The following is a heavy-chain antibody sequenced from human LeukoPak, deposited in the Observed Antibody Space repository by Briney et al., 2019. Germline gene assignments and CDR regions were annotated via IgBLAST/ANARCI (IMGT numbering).Heavy chain of an antibody. J-gene: IGHJ4*02. V-gene: IGHV3-21*04. CDR3: ARDRGSWSSRYFDY. D-gene: IGHD1-26*01. Sequence: GGSLRLSCAASGFSFSSYRMNWVRQAPGKGLEWVSSVSNSGDYIHYADSVKGRFTISRDNSKNSLYLQMNSLRAEDTAVYYCARDRGSWSSRYFDYWGQGTLVTVSS. CDR2: VSNSGDYI. CDR1: GFSFSSYR.